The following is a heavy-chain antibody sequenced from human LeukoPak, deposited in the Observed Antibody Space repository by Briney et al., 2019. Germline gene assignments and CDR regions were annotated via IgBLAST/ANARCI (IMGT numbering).Heavy chain of an antibody. CDR3: ARRRSMSYRSYFEY. CDR1: GYSFSSFW. Sequence: GEYLKISCQGSGYSFSSFWIGWVRQMPGKGLEWMGFIYPGVSDVRYSPSFQGQVNISADKSLNSAYLQWNSLKASDTAMYYCARRRSMSYRSYFEYWGQGTLVTVSS. V-gene: IGHV5-51*01. D-gene: IGHD1-26*01. CDR2: IYPGVSDV. J-gene: IGHJ4*02.